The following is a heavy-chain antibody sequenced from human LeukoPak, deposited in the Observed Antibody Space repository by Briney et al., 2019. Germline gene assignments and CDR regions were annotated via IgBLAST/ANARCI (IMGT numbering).Heavy chain of an antibody. CDR3: AKGGSIQYRYFGY. V-gene: IGHV3-9*01. J-gene: IGHJ4*02. CDR1: GFTFDDYA. CDR2: ISWNSGSI. Sequence: GRSLRLSCAASGFTFDDYAMHWVRQAPGKGLEWVSGISWNSGSIGYADSVKGRFTISRDNAKNSLYLQMNSLRAEDTALYYCAKGGSIQYRYFGYWGQGTLVTVSS. D-gene: IGHD2-8*01.